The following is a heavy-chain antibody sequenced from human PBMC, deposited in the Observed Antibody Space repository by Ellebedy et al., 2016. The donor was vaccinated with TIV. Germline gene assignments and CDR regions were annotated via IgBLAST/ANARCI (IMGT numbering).Heavy chain of an antibody. D-gene: IGHD5-18*01. J-gene: IGHJ6*02. V-gene: IGHV4-31*03. CDR3: ARDQDTAMVIGNVDGMDV. CDR1: GGSISSGGYY. Sequence: SETLSLTCTVSGGSISSGGYYWSWIRQHPGTGLEWIGYIYYSGSTYYNPSLKSRVTISVDTSKNQFSLKLSSVTAADTAVYYCARDQDTAMVIGNVDGMDVWGQGTTVTVS. CDR2: IYYSGST.